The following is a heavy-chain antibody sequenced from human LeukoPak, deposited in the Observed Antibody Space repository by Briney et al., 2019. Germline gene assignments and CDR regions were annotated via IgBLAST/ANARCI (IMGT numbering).Heavy chain of an antibody. D-gene: IGHD2-15*01. CDR1: GGSISSSSYY. V-gene: IGHV3-11*04. CDR2: ISGSGSTI. Sequence: LSLTCTVSGGSISSSSYYWGWIRQAPGKGLEWISYISGSGSTIYYADSVKGRFTISRDNAKNSLYLQMNSLRAEDTAVYYCARDMVVVAASDYWGQGTLVTVSS. CDR3: ARDMVVVAASDY. J-gene: IGHJ4*02.